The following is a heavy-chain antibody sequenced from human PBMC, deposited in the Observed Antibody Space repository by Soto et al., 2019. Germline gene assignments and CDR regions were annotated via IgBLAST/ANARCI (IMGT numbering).Heavy chain of an antibody. Sequence: PSETLSLTCAISGGSFSANHWSWIRQTPGKGLEWIGHIFYSGTTYYNPSLKSRLTISVDTSKNHFSLRLTSVTAADTAVYYCARDLWVEPELYYYGMDVWGQGTTVTVSS. D-gene: IGHD1-1*01. CDR2: IFYSGTT. J-gene: IGHJ6*02. CDR3: ARDLWVEPELYYYGMDV. V-gene: IGHV4-30-4*01. CDR1: GGSFSANH.